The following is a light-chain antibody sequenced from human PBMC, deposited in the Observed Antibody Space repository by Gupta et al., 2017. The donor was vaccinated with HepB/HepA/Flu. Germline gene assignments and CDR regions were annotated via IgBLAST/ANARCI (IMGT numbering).Light chain of an antibody. Sequence: QSALTQPASVAGSPGQSITISCTGTTSDIGAYNYVSWYQQHPGKVPKLLIYDVTNRPSGVSNRFSGSKSGNTASLTISGLQDEDEADYYCNSDTRSSTRVFGTGTKVTVL. V-gene: IGLV2-14*01. J-gene: IGLJ1*01. CDR3: NSDTRSSTRV. CDR2: DVT. CDR1: TSDIGAYNY.